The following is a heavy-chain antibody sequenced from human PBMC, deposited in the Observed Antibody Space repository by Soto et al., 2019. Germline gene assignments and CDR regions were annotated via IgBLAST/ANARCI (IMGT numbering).Heavy chain of an antibody. J-gene: IGHJ4*02. CDR2: ISAYNGNT. CDR1: GYTFASYA. CDR3: VRDPPPPDY. Sequence: QVQLVQSGAEVKKPGASVKVSCKASGYTFASYAISWMRQTPGQGLEWMGWISAYNGNTNYAQKLQGRVTMTTDTSTSTAYMELRSVRSDNTAVYFCVRDPPPPDYWGQETLVTVSS. V-gene: IGHV1-18*01.